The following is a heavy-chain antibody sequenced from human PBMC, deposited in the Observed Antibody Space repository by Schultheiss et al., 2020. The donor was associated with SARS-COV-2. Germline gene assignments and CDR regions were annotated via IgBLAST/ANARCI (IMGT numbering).Heavy chain of an antibody. D-gene: IGHD3-22*01. CDR2: IYYSGST. CDR3: ARVSAVAYDSSGYTDY. V-gene: IGHV4-59*01. J-gene: IGHJ4*02. Sequence: SETLSLTCTVSGGSISSYYWSWIRQPPGKGLEWIGYIYYSGSTNYNPSLKSRVTISVDTSKNQFSLKLSSVTAADTAVYYCARVSAVAYDSSGYTDYWGQGTLVTVSS. CDR1: GGSISSYY.